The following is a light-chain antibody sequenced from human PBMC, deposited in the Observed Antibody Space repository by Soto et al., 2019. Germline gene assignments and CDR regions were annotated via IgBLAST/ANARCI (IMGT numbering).Light chain of an antibody. CDR3: QQYDYMPYT. CDR2: NAS. V-gene: IGKV1-33*01. Sequence: DIEMTQSPPSLSASVGDRTTITCQASEDIPHYLHRYQQKPGKAPKLLIYNASNLETGVPSRFSGSGSGTDFSFTISSLQAEDIAKYYCQQYDYMPYTFGQGTKLDMK. J-gene: IGKJ2*01. CDR1: EDIPHY.